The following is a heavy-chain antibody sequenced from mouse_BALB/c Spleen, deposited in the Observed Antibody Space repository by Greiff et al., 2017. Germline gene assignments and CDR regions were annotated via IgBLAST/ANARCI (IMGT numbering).Heavy chain of an antibody. CDR2: IWGGGST. CDR1: GFSLSRYS. J-gene: IGHJ3*01. CDR3: ASIYYDYDGFAY. Sequence: VAPSQSLSITCTVSGFSLSRYSVHWVRQPPGKGLEWLGMIWGGGSTDYNSALKSRLSISKDNSKSQVFLKMNSLQTDDTAMYYCASIYYDYDGFAYWGQGTLVTVSA. D-gene: IGHD2-4*01. V-gene: IGHV2-6-4*01.